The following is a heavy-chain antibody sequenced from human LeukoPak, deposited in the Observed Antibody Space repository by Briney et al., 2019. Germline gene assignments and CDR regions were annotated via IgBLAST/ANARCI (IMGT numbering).Heavy chain of an antibody. V-gene: IGHV4-30-4*01. Sequence: SQTLSLTCTVSGGSISSGDYYWSWIRQPPGKGLEWIGYIYYSGSTYYNPSLKSLVTISVDTSKNQFSLKLSSVTAADTAVYYCAREGVPAAHFDYWGQGTLVTVSS. CDR2: IYYSGST. D-gene: IGHD2-2*01. CDR3: AREGVPAAHFDY. CDR1: GGSISSGDYY. J-gene: IGHJ4*02.